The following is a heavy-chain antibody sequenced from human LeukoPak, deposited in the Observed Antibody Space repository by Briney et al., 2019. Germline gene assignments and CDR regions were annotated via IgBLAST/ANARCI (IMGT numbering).Heavy chain of an antibody. CDR3: AKVDLGASGAYYYYYMDV. J-gene: IGHJ6*03. CDR1: GFTFSSYA. Sequence: GGSLRLSCAASGFTFSSYAMSWVRQAPGKGLEWVSAISGSGGSTYYADSVKGRFTISRDNSKNTLYLQMNSLRAEDTAVYYCAKVDLGASGAYYYYYMDVWGKGTTVTVSS. D-gene: IGHD1-26*01. V-gene: IGHV3-23*01. CDR2: ISGSGGST.